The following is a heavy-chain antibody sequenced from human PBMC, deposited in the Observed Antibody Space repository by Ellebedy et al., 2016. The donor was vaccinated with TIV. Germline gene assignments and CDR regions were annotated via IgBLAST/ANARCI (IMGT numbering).Heavy chain of an antibody. Sequence: MPSETLSLTCTVSGDSVSSGSYFWDWIRQPPGRGLEWVASIHDSGSTYYNPSLKSRVTMSVDTSKTQFSLQLSSVTATDTAVYYCAKAYKSGWSGNFAYWGQGTLVTVSS. CDR2: IHDSGST. CDR3: AKAYKSGWSGNFAY. V-gene: IGHV4-39*01. CDR1: GDSVSSGSYF. J-gene: IGHJ4*02. D-gene: IGHD6-19*01.